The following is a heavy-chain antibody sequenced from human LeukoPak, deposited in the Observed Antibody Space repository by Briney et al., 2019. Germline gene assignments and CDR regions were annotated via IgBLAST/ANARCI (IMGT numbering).Heavy chain of an antibody. CDR1: GFTFSSYS. J-gene: IGHJ4*02. CDR3: AGHHYYDSSGYLGY. V-gene: IGHV3-21*01. Sequence: GGSLRLSCAASGFTFSSYSMNWVRRAPGKGLEWVSSISSSSSYIYYADSVKGRFTISRDNAKNSLYLQMNSLRAEDTAVYYCAGHHYYDSSGYLGYWGQGTPVTVSS. D-gene: IGHD3-22*01. CDR2: ISSSSSYI.